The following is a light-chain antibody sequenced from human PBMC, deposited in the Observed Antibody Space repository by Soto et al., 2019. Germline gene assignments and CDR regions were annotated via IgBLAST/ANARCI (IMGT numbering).Light chain of an antibody. J-gene: IGKJ1*01. Sequence: EIVMTQSPATLSVSPGERATLSCRASQSVSSKLAWYQQKPGQAPRLLIYRASTRATNIPARFSGSGSGTDFTLTISSLQSEDFAVHYCQQYNNWPPWTFGQGTKVDIK. CDR2: RAS. CDR1: QSVSSK. CDR3: QQYNNWPPWT. V-gene: IGKV3-15*01.